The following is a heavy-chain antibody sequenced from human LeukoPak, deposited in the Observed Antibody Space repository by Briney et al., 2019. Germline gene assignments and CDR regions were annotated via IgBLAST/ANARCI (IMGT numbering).Heavy chain of an antibody. J-gene: IGHJ4*02. CDR3: ARERGYCSSTSCYTGGWDY. D-gene: IGHD2-2*02. V-gene: IGHV4-59*12. Sequence: SETLSLTCTVSGGSISSYYWSWIRQPPGKGLEWIGYIYYSGSTNYNPSLKSRVTISVDTSKNQFSLKLSSVTAADTAVYYCARERGYCSSTSCYTGGWDYWGQGTLVTVSS. CDR2: IYYSGST. CDR1: GGSISSYY.